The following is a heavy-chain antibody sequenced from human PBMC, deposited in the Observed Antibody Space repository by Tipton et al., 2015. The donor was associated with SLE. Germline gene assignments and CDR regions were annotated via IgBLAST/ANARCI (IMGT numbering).Heavy chain of an antibody. J-gene: IGHJ4*02. Sequence: TLSLTCTVSGGSISSHYWSWIRQPPGKGLEWIGYIYYSGSTNYNPSLKSRVTLSVDTSKNQFSLKLSSVTAADTAVYYCARGSIAAAAPDYWGQGTLVTVSS. CDR2: IYYSGST. V-gene: IGHV4-59*11. CDR1: GGSISSHY. CDR3: ARGSIAAAAPDY. D-gene: IGHD6-13*01.